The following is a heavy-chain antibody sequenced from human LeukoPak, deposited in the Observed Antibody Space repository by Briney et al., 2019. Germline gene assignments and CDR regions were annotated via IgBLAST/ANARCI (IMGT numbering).Heavy chain of an antibody. CDR3: ASGSTHNPNRFDP. Sequence: SVTVSFKASGGTFYSYAISWVRQAPGQGLEWMGGIVPIFGTANYAQKFQGRVTITTDEYTSTAYMELSSLRSEDTAVYYCASGSTHNPNRFDPWGQGTPVTGAS. CDR2: IVPIFGTA. CDR1: GGTFYSYA. V-gene: IGHV1-69*05. D-gene: IGHD1-14*01. J-gene: IGHJ5*02.